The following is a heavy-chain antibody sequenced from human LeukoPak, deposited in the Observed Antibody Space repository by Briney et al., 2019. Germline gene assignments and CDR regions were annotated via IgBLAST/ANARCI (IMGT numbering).Heavy chain of an antibody. CDR3: ARRGPYGYSNPHFDY. J-gene: IGHJ4*02. D-gene: IGHD4-11*01. Sequence: PSETLSLTCAVYGESFSGYYWSWIRQPPGKGLGWIGEIHHSGSTNYNPSLKSRLTISVDMSKNQFSLKLSSVTAADTAVYYCARRGPYGYSNPHFDYWGQGALVTVSS. V-gene: IGHV4-34*01. CDR2: IHHSGST. CDR1: GESFSGYY.